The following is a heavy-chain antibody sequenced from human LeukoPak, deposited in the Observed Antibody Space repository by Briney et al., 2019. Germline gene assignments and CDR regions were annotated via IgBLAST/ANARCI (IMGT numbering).Heavy chain of an antibody. V-gene: IGHV4-39*07. Sequence: SETLSLTCTVSGGSISSSSYDWGWIRQPPGKGLEWIGEINHSGSTNCNPSRKSRFTISVDTSKNQFSLKLSSVTAADTAVYYCARGGGNYFYMGVWGKGTTVTVSS. D-gene: IGHD3-16*01. CDR3: ARGGGNYFYMGV. CDR2: INHSGST. CDR1: GGSISSSSYD. J-gene: IGHJ6*03.